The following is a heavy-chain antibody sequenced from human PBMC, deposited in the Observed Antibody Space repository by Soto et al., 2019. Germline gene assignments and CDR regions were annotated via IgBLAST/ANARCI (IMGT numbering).Heavy chain of an antibody. CDR1: GDXVSSNSGA. D-gene: IGHD1-26*01. J-gene: IGHJ5*02. CDR2: KYYRSKWYN. Sequence: PXQXLSLTWAISGDXVSSNSGAWNWIRQSPSRGLEWLGRKYYRSKWYNDYAVSVKSRITIKPDTSKNQFSLQLNSVTTEDTAVYYCAVESDPQWGGWFDPWGQGTLVTVS. V-gene: IGHV6-1*01. CDR3: AVESDPQWGGWFDP.